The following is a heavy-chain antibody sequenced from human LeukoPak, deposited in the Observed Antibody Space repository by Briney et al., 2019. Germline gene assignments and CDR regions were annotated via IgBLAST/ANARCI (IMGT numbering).Heavy chain of an antibody. Sequence: GGSLRLSCAASGFTFSSYGMHWVRQAPGKGLEWVAVISYDGSNKYYADSVKGRFTISRDNSKNTLYLQMNSLRAEDTAVYYCAKGPRLRYFDWLLLDWGQGTLVTVSS. CDR3: AKGPRLRYFDWLLLD. D-gene: IGHD3-9*01. V-gene: IGHV3-30*18. CDR1: GFTFSSYG. J-gene: IGHJ4*02. CDR2: ISYDGSNK.